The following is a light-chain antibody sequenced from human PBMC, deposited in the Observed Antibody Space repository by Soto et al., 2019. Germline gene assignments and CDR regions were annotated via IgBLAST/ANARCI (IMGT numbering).Light chain of an antibody. CDR3: QQFIKWPWT. V-gene: IGKV3-15*01. CDR1: QSVRSN. Sequence: EIVMTQSPATLSVSPGERATLSCRASQSVRSNLAWYQQKPGQAPRLLIYGASTRATGIPARFSGSGSGTEFALTISSLQSEDSAVYYCQQFIKWPWTFGQGTKVDIK. J-gene: IGKJ1*01. CDR2: GAS.